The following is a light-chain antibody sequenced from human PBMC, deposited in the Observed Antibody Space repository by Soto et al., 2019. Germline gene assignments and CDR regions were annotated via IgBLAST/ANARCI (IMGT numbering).Light chain of an antibody. CDR3: QQYNSYSGK. CDR2: DAS. Sequence: DIQMTQSPSTLSSSVGDRVTITCRSSQSISSWLAWYQQKPGKAPKLLIYDASSLESGVPSRFSGSGSGTELTLTISSLQPDDFATYYCQQYNSYSGKFGQGTKVDI. J-gene: IGKJ1*01. CDR1: QSISSW. V-gene: IGKV1-5*01.